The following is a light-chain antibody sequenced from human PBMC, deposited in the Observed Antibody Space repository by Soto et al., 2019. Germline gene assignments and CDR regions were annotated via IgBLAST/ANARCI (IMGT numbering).Light chain of an antibody. V-gene: IGKV3-15*01. CDR1: ESVSSH. J-gene: IGKJ5*01. Sequence: ELVLTQSPGTLSLSPGERATLSCRASESVSSHLAWYQQKPGQAPRLLIYDSSTRATGIPARFSGSESGTEFTLTISSLQSEDFAVYYCHHYHNWPMTFGQGTRLEIK. CDR2: DSS. CDR3: HHYHNWPMT.